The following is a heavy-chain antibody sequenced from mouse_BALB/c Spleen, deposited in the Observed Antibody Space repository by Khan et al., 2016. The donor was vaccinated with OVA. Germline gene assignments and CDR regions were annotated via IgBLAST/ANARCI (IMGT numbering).Heavy chain of an antibody. CDR2: INPSTGYT. CDR1: GYTFINYW. CDR3: ARRSLRWDFDY. J-gene: IGHJ2*01. Sequence: VQLQQSGAELAKPGASVKMSCKASGYTFINYWILWVKQRPGQGLEWIGYINPSTGYTEYNQNFKDKATLTADKSSSTAYMQLSSLTSDDSAVYYCARRSLRWDFDYWGQGTTLTVSS. V-gene: IGHV1-7*01. D-gene: IGHD1-1*01.